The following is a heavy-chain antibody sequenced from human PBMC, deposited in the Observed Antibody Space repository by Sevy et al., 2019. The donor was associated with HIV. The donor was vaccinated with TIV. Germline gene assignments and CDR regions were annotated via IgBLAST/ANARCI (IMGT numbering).Heavy chain of an antibody. J-gene: IGHJ4*02. CDR3: ARSDDSSGYYLYYFEY. Sequence: GGSLRLSCAASGFTFSSYAVSWVRQAPGKGLEWVSFISGSGGTTYYADSVKGRFSISMDNSKDILYLQMNSLRAEDTAVYYCARSDDSSGYYLYYFEYWGQGTVVTVSS. CDR1: GFTFSSYA. D-gene: IGHD3-22*01. V-gene: IGHV3-23*01. CDR2: ISGSGGTT.